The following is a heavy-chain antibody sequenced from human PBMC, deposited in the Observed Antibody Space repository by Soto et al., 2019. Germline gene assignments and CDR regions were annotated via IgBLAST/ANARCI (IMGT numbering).Heavy chain of an antibody. CDR3: ARDRITTRGDAFDL. CDR2: IIPIPGIT. V-gene: IGHV1-69*04. J-gene: IGHJ3*01. Sequence: SVKVSCKAPGGTFSTYIISWVRQAPGQGLEWMGRIIPIPGITNYAQKFQGRVTVTADRSTSTAYMELTSLKSEDTAVYYCARDRITTRGDAFDLWGQGTMVTVSS. CDR1: GGTFSTYI. D-gene: IGHD3-3*01.